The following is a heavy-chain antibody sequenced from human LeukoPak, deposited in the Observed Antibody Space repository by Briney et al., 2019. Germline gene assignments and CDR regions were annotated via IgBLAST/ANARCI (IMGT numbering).Heavy chain of an antibody. D-gene: IGHD6-13*01. CDR2: INHSGST. Sequence: SETLSLTCAVYGGSFSGYYWSWIRQPPGKGLEWIGEINHSGSTNYNPSLKSRVTISVDTSKNQFSLKLSSVTAADTAVYYCARGLGYSSSWYSDYYYGMDVWGQGTTVTVSS. J-gene: IGHJ6*02. CDR3: ARGLGYSSSWYSDYYYGMDV. V-gene: IGHV4-34*01. CDR1: GGSFSGYY.